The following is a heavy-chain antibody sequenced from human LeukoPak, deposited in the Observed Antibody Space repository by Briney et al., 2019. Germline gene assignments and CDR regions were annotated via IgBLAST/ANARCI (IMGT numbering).Heavy chain of an antibody. CDR1: GFTFSDYW. J-gene: IGHJ5*01. CDR2: IKEDGSVK. CDR3: ATEGTDGRGSFGWFDS. V-gene: IGHV3-7*01. D-gene: IGHD3-10*01. Sequence: PGGSLRLSCVASGFTFSDYWMTWVRQAPGKGLEWVANIKEDGSVKYYVDSVKVRFSISRDNAKSSLYLQLNSLRVEDTAVYYCATEGTDGRGSFGWFDSWGQGTLVTVSS.